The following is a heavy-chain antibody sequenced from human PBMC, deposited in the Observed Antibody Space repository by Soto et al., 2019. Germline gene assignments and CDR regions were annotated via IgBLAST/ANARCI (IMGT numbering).Heavy chain of an antibody. CDR1: GFTFSSYA. CDR3: AKGTGDIVATISRKSSSLDSYYCMDV. CDR2: ISGSGGST. V-gene: IGHV3-23*01. Sequence: EVQLLESGGGLVQPGGSLRLSCAASGFTFSSYAMSWVRQAPGKGLEWVSAISGSGGSTYYADSVKGRFTISRDNSKNTLYLQMNSLRADDTAVYYCAKGTGDIVATISRKSSSLDSYYCMDVWGQGTTVTVSS. D-gene: IGHD5-12*01. J-gene: IGHJ6*02.